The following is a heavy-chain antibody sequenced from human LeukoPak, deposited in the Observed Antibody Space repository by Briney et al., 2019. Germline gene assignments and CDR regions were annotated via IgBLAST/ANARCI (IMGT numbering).Heavy chain of an antibody. V-gene: IGHV1-8*01. D-gene: IGHD6-13*01. CDR2: MNPNSGNT. Sequence: ASVKVSCKASGYTFTSYDINWVRQATGQGLEWMGWMNPNSGNTGYAQKFQGRVTMTRNTSISTAYMELSSLRSEDTAVYYCARGVSVYSSSWFDAFDIRGQGTMVTVSS. CDR3: ARGVSVYSSSWFDAFDI. J-gene: IGHJ3*02. CDR1: GYTFTSYD.